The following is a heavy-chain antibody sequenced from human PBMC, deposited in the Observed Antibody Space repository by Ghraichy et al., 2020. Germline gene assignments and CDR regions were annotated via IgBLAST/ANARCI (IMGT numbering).Heavy chain of an antibody. J-gene: IGHJ4*02. V-gene: IGHV3-7*03. D-gene: IGHD4-17*01. CDR3: ARDPSYGALDY. CDR1: GFDFKKYW. CDR2: INDVAKER. Sequence: GSLTLSCAASGFDFKKYWMTWVRQAPGKGLEWVANINDVAKERYYVDSVKGRFSISRDNDRYTLILQMNNLRVDGTAVYYCARDPSYGALDYWGQGTLVTVSS.